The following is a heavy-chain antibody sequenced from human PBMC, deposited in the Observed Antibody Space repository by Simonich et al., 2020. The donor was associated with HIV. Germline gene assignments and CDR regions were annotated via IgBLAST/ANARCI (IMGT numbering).Heavy chain of an antibody. V-gene: IGHV4-34*01. J-gene: IGHJ6*03. CDR3: ARGIRAGDFYSQYYYYMDV. D-gene: IGHD2-21*02. Sequence: QAQLQQWGAGLLKPSETLSLTCAVYGASFNAYYWSWIRQSPGKGLGWIGEINHSGSTKDKPSLKRRLTISADTSKNQFSLKLTSVTAADTAVYYCARGIRAGDFYSQYYYYMDVWGKGTTVIVSS. CDR2: INHSGST. CDR1: GASFNAYY.